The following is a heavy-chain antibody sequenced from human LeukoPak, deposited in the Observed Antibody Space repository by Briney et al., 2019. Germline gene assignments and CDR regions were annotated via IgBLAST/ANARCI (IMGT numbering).Heavy chain of an antibody. CDR2: INPNSGGT. J-gene: IGHJ5*02. D-gene: IGHD5-12*01. Sequence: AASVKVSCKASGYTFTGYYMHWVRQAPGQGLEWMGWINPNSGGTNYAQKFQGRVTMTRDTSISTAYMELSRLRSDDTAVYYCARAPMVRKGNIVATNWFDPWGQGTLVTVSS. V-gene: IGHV1-2*02. CDR1: GYTFTGYY. CDR3: ARAPMVRKGNIVATNWFDP.